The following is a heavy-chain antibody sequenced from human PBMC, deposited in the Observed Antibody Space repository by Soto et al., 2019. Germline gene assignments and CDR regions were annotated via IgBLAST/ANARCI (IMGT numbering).Heavy chain of an antibody. D-gene: IGHD3-22*01. CDR3: ARGPYYDSSGPLNWFDP. CDR2: ISSSSSYI. Sequence: GGSLRLSCAASGFTFSSYSMNWVRQAPGKGLEWVSSISSSSSYIYYADSVKGRFTISRDNAKNSLYLQMNSLRAEDTAVYYCARGPYYDSSGPLNWFDPWGQGTLVTVSS. CDR1: GFTFSSYS. V-gene: IGHV3-21*01. J-gene: IGHJ5*02.